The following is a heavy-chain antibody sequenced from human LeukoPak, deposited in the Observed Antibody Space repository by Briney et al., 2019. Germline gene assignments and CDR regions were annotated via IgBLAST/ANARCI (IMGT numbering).Heavy chain of an antibody. CDR2: ISSSSSYI. D-gene: IGHD1/OR15-1a*01. CDR3: SRMQIGSVLNKMDV. Sequence: GGSLRLSCAASGFTFSNYGMNWVRQAPGKGLEWVSSISSSSSYIYHADPVKGRFTISRDNSKNSLYLRLDSLRSEYTAVYYCSRMQIGSVLNKMDVWGKGTTVTVSS. V-gene: IGHV3-21*01. J-gene: IGHJ6*04. CDR1: GFTFSNYG.